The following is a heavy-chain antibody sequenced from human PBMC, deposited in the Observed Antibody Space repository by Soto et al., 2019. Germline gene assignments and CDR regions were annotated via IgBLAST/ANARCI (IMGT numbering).Heavy chain of an antibody. CDR1: GFTFSSYS. CDR2: ISSSSSYI. J-gene: IGHJ4*02. V-gene: IGHV3-21*01. CDR3: ARDGEVWTVAGPGSFDY. D-gene: IGHD6-19*01. Sequence: EVQLVESGGGLVKPGGSLRLSCAASGFTFSSYSMNWVRQAPGKGLEWVSSISSSSSYIYYADSVKGRFTISRDNAKNSLYLQMNSLRAEDTAVYYCARDGEVWTVAGPGSFDYWGQGPLVTVSS.